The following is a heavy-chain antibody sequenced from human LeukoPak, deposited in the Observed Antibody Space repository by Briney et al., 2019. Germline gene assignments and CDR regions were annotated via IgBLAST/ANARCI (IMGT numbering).Heavy chain of an antibody. J-gene: IGHJ4*02. Sequence: GGSLRLSCAASGFNFNNYVMHWVRQAPGKGLEWVTEISFDGRKKTYVDSVKGRFTISRDSPKNTVYLQMDSLRAEDTAVYYCASIVGATIEPFDYWGQGTLVTVSS. CDR2: ISFDGRKK. V-gene: IGHV3-30*03. CDR3: ASIVGATIEPFDY. D-gene: IGHD1-26*01. CDR1: GFNFNNYV.